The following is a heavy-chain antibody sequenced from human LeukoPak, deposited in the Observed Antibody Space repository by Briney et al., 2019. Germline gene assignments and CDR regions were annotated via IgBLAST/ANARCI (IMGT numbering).Heavy chain of an antibody. D-gene: IGHD1-26*01. CDR2: IIPILGIA. Sequence: GASVKVSCKASGGTFSSYAISWVRQAPGQGLEWMGRIIPILGIANYAQKFQGRVTITADKSTSTAYMELSSLRPEDTAVYYCARPVSGSYLDYWGQGTLVTVSS. CDR3: ARPVSGSYLDY. J-gene: IGHJ4*02. CDR1: GGTFSSYA. V-gene: IGHV1-69*04.